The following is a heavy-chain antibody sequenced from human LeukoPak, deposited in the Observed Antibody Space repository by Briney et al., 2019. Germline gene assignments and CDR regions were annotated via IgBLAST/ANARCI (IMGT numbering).Heavy chain of an antibody. J-gene: IGHJ5*02. Sequence: PSETLSLTCAVYGGSFSGYYWSWIRQPPGKGLEWIGEINHSGSTNYNPSLKSRVTISVDTSKNQFSLKLSSVTAADTAVYYCARGNDSSGYYYASWFDPWGQGTLVTVSS. CDR2: INHSGST. D-gene: IGHD3-22*01. V-gene: IGHV4-34*01. CDR1: GGSFSGYY. CDR3: ARGNDSSGYYYASWFDP.